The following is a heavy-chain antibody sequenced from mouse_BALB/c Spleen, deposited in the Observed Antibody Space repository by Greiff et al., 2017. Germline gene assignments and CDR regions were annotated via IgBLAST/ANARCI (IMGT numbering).Heavy chain of an antibody. D-gene: IGHD1-1*01. CDR2: INPSNGGT. Sequence: QVQLQQSGAELVKPGASVKLSCKASGYTFTSYYMYWVKQRPGQGLEWIGEINPSNGGTNFNEKFKSKATLTVDKSSSTAYMQLSSLTSEDSAVYYCTRWDYGSSDGYWYFDVWGAGTTVTVSS. CDR1: GYTFTSYY. J-gene: IGHJ1*01. V-gene: IGHV1S81*02. CDR3: TRWDYGSSDGYWYFDV.